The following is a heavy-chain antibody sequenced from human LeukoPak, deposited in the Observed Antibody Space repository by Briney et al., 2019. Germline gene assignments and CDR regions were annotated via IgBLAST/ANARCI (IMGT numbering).Heavy chain of an antibody. J-gene: IGHJ5*01. CDR1: GFTFSDYY. V-gene: IGHV3-7*01. Sequence: GGSLRLSCAASGFTFSDYYMSWLRQAPGRGREGLANIKQDGSEKWYVYSVKGRFTIYRDNAKNSLYLQMNSLRVEDTAVYYCAREFRSGYNSRWFDYWGQGTLVTVSS. CDR2: IKQDGSEK. D-gene: IGHD6-19*01. CDR3: AREFRSGYNSRWFDY.